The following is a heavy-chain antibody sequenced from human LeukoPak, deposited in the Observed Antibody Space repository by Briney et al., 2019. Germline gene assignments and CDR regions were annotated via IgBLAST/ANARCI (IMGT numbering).Heavy chain of an antibody. CDR3: AREVVSSSWYNYYYYGMDV. J-gene: IGHJ6*02. CDR2: MWSDGTNR. V-gene: IGHV3-33*08. D-gene: IGHD6-13*01. CDR1: GFTFSNSG. Sequence: SLRLSCAASGFTFSNSGMHWVRQAPGKGLEWVAIMWSDGTNRYYAESVRDRFTISRDNSKNTLYLQMNSLRAEDTAVYYCAREVVSSSWYNYYYYGMDVWGQGTTVTVSS.